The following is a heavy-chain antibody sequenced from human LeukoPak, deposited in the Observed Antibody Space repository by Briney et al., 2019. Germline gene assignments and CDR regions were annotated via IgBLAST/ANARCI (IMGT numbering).Heavy chain of an antibody. CDR1: GYTFTSYD. Sequence: GASVKVSCKASGYTFTSYDINWVRQATGQGLEWMGWMSPNSGNTGYAQKFQGRVTMTRSTSMSTVYMELSSLRSEDTAVYYCARGPPNWGYDYWGQGTLVTVSS. CDR3: ARGPPNWGYDY. D-gene: IGHD7-27*01. J-gene: IGHJ4*02. V-gene: IGHV1-8*01. CDR2: MSPNSGNT.